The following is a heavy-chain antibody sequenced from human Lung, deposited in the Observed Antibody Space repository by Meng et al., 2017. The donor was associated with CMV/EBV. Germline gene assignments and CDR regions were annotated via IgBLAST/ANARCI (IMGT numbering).Heavy chain of an antibody. J-gene: IGHJ6*02. Sequence: SXKISXAASGFTFSSYAMHCVRQAPGKGLEWVAVISYDGSNKYCADPVKGRFTISRDNSKNTLYVQMNSLRAEDTAVYYCARDQQLVLIYYYGMDVWGQGXTVTVSS. CDR2: ISYDGSNK. D-gene: IGHD6-13*01. CDR1: GFTFSSYA. V-gene: IGHV3-30*04. CDR3: ARDQQLVLIYYYGMDV.